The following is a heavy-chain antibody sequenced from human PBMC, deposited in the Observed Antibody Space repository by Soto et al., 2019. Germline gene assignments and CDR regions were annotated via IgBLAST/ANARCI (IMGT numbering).Heavy chain of an antibody. CDR2: IWYDGSNK. J-gene: IGHJ6*03. V-gene: IGHV3-33*01. D-gene: IGHD6-6*01. Sequence: GGSLRLSCAASGFTFSSYGMHWVRQAPGKGLEWVAVIWYDGSNKYYADSVKGRFTISRDNSKNTLYLQMNSLRAEDTAVYYCARDQIPIAARLDLLNYYYYYMDVWGKGTTVTVSS. CDR3: ARDQIPIAARLDLLNYYYYYMDV. CDR1: GFTFSSYG.